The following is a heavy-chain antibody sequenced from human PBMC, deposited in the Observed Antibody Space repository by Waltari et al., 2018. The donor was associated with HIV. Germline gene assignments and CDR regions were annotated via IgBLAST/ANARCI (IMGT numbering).Heavy chain of an antibody. Sequence: QVPLQESGPGLVKPPETLSPTCRVSGGSISRYYLSWIRQSPGKGLEGIGYIYYSGSTNYNPSLKSRVTISVDTSKNQFSLKLSSVTAADTAVYYCARGGSSGYYYGWGQGTLVTVSS. CDR1: GGSISRYY. D-gene: IGHD3-22*01. J-gene: IGHJ4*02. CDR3: ARGGSSGYYYG. CDR2: IYYSGST. V-gene: IGHV4-59*01.